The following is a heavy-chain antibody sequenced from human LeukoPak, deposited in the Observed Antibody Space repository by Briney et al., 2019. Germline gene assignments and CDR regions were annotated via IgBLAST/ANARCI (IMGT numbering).Heavy chain of an antibody. CDR3: ARCARFCGGDCYPDGFDI. J-gene: IGHJ3*02. CDR1: GGXVSSAIYY. D-gene: IGHD2-21*02. Sequence: SETLSLTCTVSGGXVSSAIYYWSWIRQPPGKRLEWIGYIHHSGSTNSNPSLKSPVTISLDTSKNQLSLKLTSVTAADTAVYYCARCARFCGGDCYPDGFDIWGQGTMVSVSS. CDR2: IHHSGST. V-gene: IGHV4-61*01.